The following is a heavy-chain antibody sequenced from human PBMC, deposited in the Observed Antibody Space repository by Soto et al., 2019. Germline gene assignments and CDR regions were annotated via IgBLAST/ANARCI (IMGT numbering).Heavy chain of an antibody. CDR3: ARVYIVVVPAAPRGWFDP. Sequence: SETLSLTCAVYGGSFSGYYWSWIRQPPGKGLEWIGEINHSGSTNYNPSLKSRVTISVDTSKNQFSLKLSSVTAADTAVYYCARVYIVVVPAAPRGWFDPWGQGTLVTVSS. CDR2: INHSGST. CDR1: GGSFSGYY. D-gene: IGHD2-2*01. V-gene: IGHV4-34*01. J-gene: IGHJ5*02.